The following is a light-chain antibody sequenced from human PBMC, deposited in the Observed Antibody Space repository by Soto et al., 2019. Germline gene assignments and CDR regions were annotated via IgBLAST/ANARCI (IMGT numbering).Light chain of an antibody. CDR2: YDN. CDR3: AAWDDSLNGRV. CDR1: NSNIASNT. Sequence: QSVLTQPPSASGTPGQRVTISCSGSNSNIASNTVNWYQQLPGTAPKLLIYYDNLRPSGVPDRISGSKSGTSASLAISGLQSDDEADYYCAAWDDSLNGRVFGTGTKVTVL. J-gene: IGLJ1*01. V-gene: IGLV1-44*01.